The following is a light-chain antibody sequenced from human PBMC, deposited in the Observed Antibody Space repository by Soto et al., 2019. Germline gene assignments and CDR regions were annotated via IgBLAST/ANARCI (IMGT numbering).Light chain of an antibody. V-gene: IGKV3-20*01. CDR2: GAS. Sequence: ELVLTQSPGTLSLSPGERATLSCRASQSVSSSYLAWYQQKPGHAPRLLIYGASNRATGIPDRFSGSGSGTDFTLTISRLEPEDFAVYYCQQYGSSPMYTFAQGTKLEIK. CDR1: QSVSSSY. J-gene: IGKJ2*01. CDR3: QQYGSSPMYT.